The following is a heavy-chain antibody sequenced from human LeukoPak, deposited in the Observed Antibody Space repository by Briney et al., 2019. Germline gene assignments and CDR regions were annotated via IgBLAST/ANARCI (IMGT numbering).Heavy chain of an antibody. CDR1: GDSISSGSYY. CDR3: ARNSCSGGSCYDNRGYFDY. CDR2: IYTRGST. D-gene: IGHD2-15*01. Sequence: SETLSLTCTVSGDSISSGSYYWSWIRQPAGKVLEWIGRIYTRGSTNYNPSLKSRVTISVDTSKNQFSLKLSSVTAADTAVYFCARNSCSGGSCYDNRGYFDYWGQGTLVTVSS. J-gene: IGHJ4*02. V-gene: IGHV4-61*02.